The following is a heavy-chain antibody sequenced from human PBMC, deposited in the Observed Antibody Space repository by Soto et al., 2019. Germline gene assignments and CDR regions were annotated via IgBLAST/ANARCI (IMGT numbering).Heavy chain of an antibody. J-gene: IGHJ6*02. D-gene: IGHD2-15*01. V-gene: IGHV4-4*07. CDR1: GGSISSYY. CDR3: ARDDCSGGSCLYYYYYGMDV. CDR2: IYTSGST. Sequence: PSETLSLTCTVSGGSISSYYWSWIRQPAGKGLEWIGRIYTSGSTNYNPSLKSRVPMSVDTSKNQFSLKLSSVTAADTAVYYCARDDCSGGSCLYYYYYGMDVWGQGTTVTVSS.